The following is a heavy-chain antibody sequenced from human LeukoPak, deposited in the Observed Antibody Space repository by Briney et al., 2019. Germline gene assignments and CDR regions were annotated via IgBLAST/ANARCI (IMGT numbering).Heavy chain of an antibody. Sequence: GGSLRLSCEASGFTFSSHAMHWVRQAPGKGLAWVAVTAYDGGDIHYADSVKGRFTISRDNSKNTVFLQMNSLRVEDTAVYYCARELSQIVWGGLDYGGQGALVSVSS. CDR2: TAYDGGDI. CDR3: ARELSQIVWGGLDY. D-gene: IGHD2-21*01. CDR1: GFTFSSHA. J-gene: IGHJ4*02. V-gene: IGHV3-30*04.